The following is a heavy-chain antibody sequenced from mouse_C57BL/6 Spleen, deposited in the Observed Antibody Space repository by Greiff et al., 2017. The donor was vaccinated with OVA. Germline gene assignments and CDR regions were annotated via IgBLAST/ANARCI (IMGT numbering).Heavy chain of an antibody. J-gene: IGHJ3*01. D-gene: IGHD1-1*01. V-gene: IGHV1-55*01. CDR2: IYPGSGST. CDR1: GYTFTSYW. CDR3: ARRRSITTVVDWFAY. Sequence: QVQLQQPGAELVKPGASVKMSCKASGYTFTSYWITWVKQRPGQGLEWIGDIYPGSGSTNYNEKFKSKATLTVDTSSSTAHMQLSSLTSEDSAVYYCARRRSITTVVDWFAYWGQGTLVTVSA.